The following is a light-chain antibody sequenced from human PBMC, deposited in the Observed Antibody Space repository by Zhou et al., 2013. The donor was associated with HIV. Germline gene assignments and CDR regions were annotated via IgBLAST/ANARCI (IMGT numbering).Light chain of an antibody. V-gene: IGKV1-9*01. CDR3: QQYNTYSLT. CDR2: AAS. Sequence: DIQLTQSPSFLSASVRDRVTITCRASQGISSYLAWYQQKPGKAPKLLIYAASTLQSGVPSRFSGSGSGTEFTLTISSLQPEDSATYYCQQYNTYSLTFGQGTKVEVK. J-gene: IGKJ1*01. CDR1: QGISSY.